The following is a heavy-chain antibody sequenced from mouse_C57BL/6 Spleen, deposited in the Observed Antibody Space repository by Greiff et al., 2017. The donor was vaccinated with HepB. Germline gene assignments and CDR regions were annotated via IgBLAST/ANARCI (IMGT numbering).Heavy chain of an antibody. CDR1: GYTFTDYE. CDR2: IDPETGGT. V-gene: IGHV1-15*01. D-gene: IGHD1-1*01. J-gene: IGHJ3*01. Sequence: VKLQESGAELVRPGASVTLSCKASGYTFTDYEMHWVKQTPVHGLEWIGAIDPETGGTAYNQKFKGKAILTADKSSSTAYMELRSLTSEDSAVYYCTRDDGSSPAWFAYWGQGTLVTVSA. CDR3: TRDDGSSPAWFAY.